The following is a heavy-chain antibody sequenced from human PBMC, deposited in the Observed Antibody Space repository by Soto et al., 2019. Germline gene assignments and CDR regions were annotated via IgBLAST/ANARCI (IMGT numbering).Heavy chain of an antibody. CDR1: GGSITSGGFY. D-gene: IGHD5-18*01. V-gene: IGHV4-31*03. J-gene: IGHJ4*02. CDR2: IYYSGTT. Sequence: PSETLSLTCTVSGGSITSGGFYWSWIRQHPGKGLEWLGYIYYSGTTYYNPSLKSRITISADTSKNQFSLKLSSVTAADTAVYYCARDSAMASYRYWGQGTLVTVSS. CDR3: ARDSAMASYRY.